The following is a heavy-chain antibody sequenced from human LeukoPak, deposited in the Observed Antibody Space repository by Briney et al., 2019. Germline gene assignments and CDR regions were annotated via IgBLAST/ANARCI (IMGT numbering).Heavy chain of an antibody. CDR3: ARVAYSGYDFRGYFDF. Sequence: SETLSLTCTVSGGSISSYYWSWIRQPPGKGLEWIGYIYYSGSTNYNPSLKSRVTISVDTSKNQFSLKLSSVTAADTAVYYCARVAYSGYDFRGYFDFWGQGTLVTVSS. J-gene: IGHJ4*02. CDR2: IYYSGST. V-gene: IGHV4-59*12. D-gene: IGHD5-12*01. CDR1: GGSISSYY.